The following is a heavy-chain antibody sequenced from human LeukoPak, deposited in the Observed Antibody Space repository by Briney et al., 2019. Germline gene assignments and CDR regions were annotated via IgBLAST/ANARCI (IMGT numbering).Heavy chain of an antibody. CDR2: IIPIFGTA. D-gene: IGHD5-18*01. V-gene: IGHV1-69*13. J-gene: IGHJ4*02. Sequence: GASVKVSCKASGGTFSSYAISWVRQAPGQGLEWMGGIIPIFGTANYAQKFQGRVTITADESTGTAYMELSSLRSEDTAVYYCARGARGYSYGWYFDYWGQGTLVTVSS. CDR1: GGTFSSYA. CDR3: ARGARGYSYGWYFDY.